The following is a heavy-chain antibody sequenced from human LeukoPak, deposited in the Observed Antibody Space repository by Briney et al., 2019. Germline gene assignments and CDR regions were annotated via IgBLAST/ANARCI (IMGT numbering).Heavy chain of an antibody. J-gene: IGHJ5*02. CDR1: GFTVSSNY. CDR2: IYSGGST. Sequence: PGGSLRLSCAASGFTVSSNYMSWVRQAPGKGLEWVSVIYSGGSTYYADSVKGRFTISRHNSKNTLYLQMNSLRAEDTAVYYCARDQGGASLLGNWFDPWGQGTLVTVSS. V-gene: IGHV3-53*04. CDR3: ARDQGGASLLGNWFDP. D-gene: IGHD3-16*01.